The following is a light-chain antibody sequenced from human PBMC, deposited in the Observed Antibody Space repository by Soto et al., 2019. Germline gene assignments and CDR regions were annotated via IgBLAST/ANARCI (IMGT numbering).Light chain of an antibody. CDR2: DAY. Sequence: EVLLTQSPCTLSLSPGERATLSCRASQSVSSSSLAWYQQKPGQAPRLLIYDAYNRATGIPPRFSGSGSGTDFTLTISSLEPEDSAVYYCQQCHMCPITFGEGTRMAIK. V-gene: IGKV3-11*01. CDR3: QQCHMCPIT. J-gene: IGKJ5*01. CDR1: QSVSSSS.